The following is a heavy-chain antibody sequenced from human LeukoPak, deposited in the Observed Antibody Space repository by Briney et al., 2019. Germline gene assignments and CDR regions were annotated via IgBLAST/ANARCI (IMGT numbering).Heavy chain of an antibody. V-gene: IGHV4-39*07. Sequence: PSETLSLTCTVSGGSISSGGYYWSWIRQPPGKGLEWIGEINHSGSTNYNPSLKSRVTISVDTSKNQFSLKLSSVTAADTAVYYCARGQYDYVWGSYRYYYGMDVWGQGTTVTVSS. CDR3: ARGQYDYVWGSYRYYYGMDV. J-gene: IGHJ6*02. D-gene: IGHD3-16*02. CDR1: GGSISSGGYY. CDR2: INHSGST.